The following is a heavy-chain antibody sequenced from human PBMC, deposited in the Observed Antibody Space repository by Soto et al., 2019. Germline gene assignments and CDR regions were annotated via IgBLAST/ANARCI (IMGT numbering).Heavy chain of an antibody. J-gene: IGHJ6*02. CDR2: INPSGGST. CDR1: GYTFTSYY. Sequence: ASVKVSCKASGYTFTSYYMHWVRQAPGQGLEWMGIINPSGGSTSYAQKFQGRVTMTRDTSTSTVYMELSSLRSEDAAVYYCAREGIEFWSGYLYYYGMDVWGQGTTVTVSS. CDR3: AREGIEFWSGYLYYYGMDV. D-gene: IGHD3-3*01. V-gene: IGHV1-46*01.